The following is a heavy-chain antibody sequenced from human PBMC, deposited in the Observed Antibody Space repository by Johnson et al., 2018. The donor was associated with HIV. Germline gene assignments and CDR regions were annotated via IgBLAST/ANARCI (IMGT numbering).Heavy chain of an antibody. D-gene: IGHD4-23*01. J-gene: IGHJ3*02. CDR3: AKSPGRDHGGNSGAFDI. CDR1: GFTFSSYG. V-gene: IGHV3-33*06. CDR2: ILYDGSNK. Sequence: VQLVESGGGVVQPGRSLRLSCAASGFTFSSYGMHWVRQAPGKGLEWVAVILYDGSNKYYADSVKGRFTISRDNSKNTLYLQMNSLRVEETAVYYCAKSPGRDHGGNSGAFDIWGQGTMVTVSS.